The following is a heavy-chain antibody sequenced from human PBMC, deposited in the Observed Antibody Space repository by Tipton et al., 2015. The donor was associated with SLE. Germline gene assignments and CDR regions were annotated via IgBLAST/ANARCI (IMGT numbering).Heavy chain of an antibody. CDR1: GGSISSSSYY. CDR3: ARGRALDAFDI. CDR2: IYYSGST. Sequence: TLSLTCTVSGGSISSSSYYWGWIRQPPGKGLEWIGSIYYSGSTYYNPSLKSRVTISVDTSKNQFSLKLSSVTAADTAVYYCARGRALDAFDIWGQGTMVTVSS. J-gene: IGHJ3*02. V-gene: IGHV4-39*07.